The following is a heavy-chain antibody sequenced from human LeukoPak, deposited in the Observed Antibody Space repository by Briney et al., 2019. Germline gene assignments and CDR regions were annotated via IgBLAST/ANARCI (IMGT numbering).Heavy chain of an antibody. V-gene: IGHV4-31*03. D-gene: IGHD6-6*01. Sequence: PSETLSLTCTVSGGSISSGGYYWRWIRQHPGKGLEWIGYMYYSGSTYYNPSLKSRVTISVDTSKNRFSLKLSSVTAADTAVYYCARCSYSSSYFDYWGQGTLVTVSS. CDR1: GGSISSGGYY. J-gene: IGHJ4*02. CDR3: ARCSYSSSYFDY. CDR2: MYYSGST.